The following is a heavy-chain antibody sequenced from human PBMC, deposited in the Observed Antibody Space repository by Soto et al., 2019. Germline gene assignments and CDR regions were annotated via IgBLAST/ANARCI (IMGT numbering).Heavy chain of an antibody. Sequence: QLRLQESGPGLVKSSETLSLTCTISGGSVRSSSYYWGWIRQPPGKGLEWIGRIYYSGRTHNNPALKTRVTMSIDTCTNQFSLKMNSVTAAATAVYYCARHEGGAAADRPLDYWGQGTLVTVSS. CDR1: GGSVRSSSYY. CDR2: IYYSGRT. D-gene: IGHD6-13*01. V-gene: IGHV4-39*01. CDR3: ARHEGGAAADRPLDY. J-gene: IGHJ4*02.